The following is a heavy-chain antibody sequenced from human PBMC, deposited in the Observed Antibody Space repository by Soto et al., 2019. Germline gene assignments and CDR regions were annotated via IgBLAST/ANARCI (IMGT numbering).Heavy chain of an antibody. CDR3: VKEKSVMYSGYDAFDV. Sequence: GGSLRLSCTASGFAFNSYEMDWVRQAPGKGLEWVAYVKSGASTIFYTASVKGRFTISRDDVKNLLYLEMNSLRAEDTAVYYCVKEKSVMYSGYDAFDVWGQGTMVT. D-gene: IGHD5-12*01. CDR2: VKSGASTI. J-gene: IGHJ3*01. CDR1: GFAFNSYE. V-gene: IGHV3-48*03.